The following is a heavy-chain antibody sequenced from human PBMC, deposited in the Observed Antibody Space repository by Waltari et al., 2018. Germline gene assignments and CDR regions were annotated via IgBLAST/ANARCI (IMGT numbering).Heavy chain of an antibody. CDR3: TKGGDYVVYMDA. D-gene: IGHD4-17*01. CDR2: ARSKVNNYAA. V-gene: IGHV3-73*02. CDR1: GFTFSGAA. J-gene: IGHJ6*03. Sequence: EIQLLESGGGLVQPGGSLKLSCAASGFTFSGAAMHWVRQASGKGLEWIGRARSKVNNYAAQYAASMKGRFTISRDESTYTTYLQMTSLTTDDTAVYYCTKGGDYVVYMDAWGEGTTVTVSS.